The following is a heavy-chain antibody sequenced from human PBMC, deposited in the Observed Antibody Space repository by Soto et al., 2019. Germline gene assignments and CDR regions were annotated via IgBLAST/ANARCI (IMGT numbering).Heavy chain of an antibody. CDR3: AREDYYDSSGYYCY. CDR1: GYTFTSYG. V-gene: IGHV1-18*01. CDR2: ISAYNGNT. D-gene: IGHD3-22*01. Sequence: ASVKVSCKASGYTFTSYGISWVRQAPGQGLEWMGWISAYNGNTNYAQKLQGRVTMTTDTSTSTAYMGLRSLRSDDTAVYYCAREDYYDSSGYYCYWGQGTLVTVSS. J-gene: IGHJ4*02.